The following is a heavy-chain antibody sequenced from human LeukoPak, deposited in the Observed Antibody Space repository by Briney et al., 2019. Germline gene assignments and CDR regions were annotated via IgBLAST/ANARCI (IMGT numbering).Heavy chain of an antibody. CDR1: GGSISSSSYY. CDR3: ARPIYGDYEGYFDY. V-gene: IGHV4-39*07. J-gene: IGHJ4*02. D-gene: IGHD4-17*01. CDR2: IYYSGST. Sequence: PSETLSLTCTVSGGSISSSSYYWGWIRQPPGKGLEWIGSIYYSGSTYYNPSLKSRVTISVDTSKNQFSLKLSSVTAADTAVYYCARPIYGDYEGYFDYWGQGTLVTVSS.